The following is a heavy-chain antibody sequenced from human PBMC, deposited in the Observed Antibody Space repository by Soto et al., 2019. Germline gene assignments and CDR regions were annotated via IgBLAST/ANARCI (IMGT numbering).Heavy chain of an antibody. CDR3: ARDPPGDYGFYFEY. CDR1: GFNFSTYA. D-gene: IGHD4-17*01. CDR2: IWYDGSIQ. Sequence: QVQLVESGGGVVQPGGSLRLSCAASGFNFSTYAMDWVRQAPGRGLEWVAVIWYDGSIQYYADSVKGRFTISRDNSKNTVSLQMNSVQAEDTTVYYCARDPPGDYGFYFEYLGQGTLATVSS. J-gene: IGHJ4*02. V-gene: IGHV3-33*01.